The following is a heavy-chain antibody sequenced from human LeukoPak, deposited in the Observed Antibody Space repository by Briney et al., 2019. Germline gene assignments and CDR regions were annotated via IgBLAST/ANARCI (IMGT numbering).Heavy chain of an antibody. CDR2: FDPEDGET. CDR3: ATAGYYYGSGKLYYFDY. Sequence: ASVKVSCKASGYTLTELSMHWVRQAPGKGLEWMGGFDPEDGETIYAQKFQGRVTMTEDTSTDTAYMELSSLRSEDTAVYYCATAGYYYGSGKLYYFDYWGQGTLVTVSS. CDR1: GYTLTELS. V-gene: IGHV1-24*01. D-gene: IGHD3-10*01. J-gene: IGHJ4*02.